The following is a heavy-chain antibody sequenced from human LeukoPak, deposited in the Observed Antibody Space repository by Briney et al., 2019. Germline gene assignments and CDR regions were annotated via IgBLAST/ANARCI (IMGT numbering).Heavy chain of an antibody. CDR2: IYHSGST. Sequence: SETLSLTRTVSGYSISSGYCWGWIRQPPGKGLECIGSIYHSGSTYYNPSLKSRVTISVDTSKNQFSLKLSSVTGADTAVYYCARDFDGIWTGYASNDYWGQGTLVTVSS. CDR3: ARDFDGIWTGYASNDY. D-gene: IGHD3-9*01. CDR1: GYSISSGYC. J-gene: IGHJ4*02. V-gene: IGHV4-38-2*02.